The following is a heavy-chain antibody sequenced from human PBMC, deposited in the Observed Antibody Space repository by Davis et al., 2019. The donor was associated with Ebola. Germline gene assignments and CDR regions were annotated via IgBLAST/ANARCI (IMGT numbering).Heavy chain of an antibody. CDR3: TIGYGEIDY. V-gene: IGHV3-49*04. J-gene: IGHJ4*02. CDR2: IRSKAYGGTT. CDR1: GFTFADYA. Sequence: GESLKISCAASGFTFADYAMSWVRQAPGKGLEWVGFIRSKAYGGTTEYAASVKGRFTISRDDSKSIAYLQMNSLKTEDTAVYYCTIGYGEIDYWGQGTLVTVSS. D-gene: IGHD4-17*01.